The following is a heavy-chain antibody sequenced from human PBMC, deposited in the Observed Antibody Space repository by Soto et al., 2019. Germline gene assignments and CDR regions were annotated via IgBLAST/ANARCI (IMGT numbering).Heavy chain of an antibody. CDR1: GYTFTSYG. CDR2: ISAYNGNT. Sequence: QVQLVQSGAEVKYPGASVKVSCKASGYTFTSYGISWVRQAPGQGLEWMGWISAYNGNTNYAQKLQGRVTMTTDTSTSTAYMELRSLRSDDTAVYYCATAYYYDSSGYYNWGYFKHWGQGTLVTVSS. D-gene: IGHD3-22*01. CDR3: ATAYYYDSSGYYNWGYFKH. V-gene: IGHV1-18*01. J-gene: IGHJ1*01.